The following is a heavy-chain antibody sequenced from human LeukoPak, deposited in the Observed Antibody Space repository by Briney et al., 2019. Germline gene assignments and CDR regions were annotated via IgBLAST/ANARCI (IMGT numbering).Heavy chain of an antibody. D-gene: IGHD3-22*01. CDR1: GYTFTGYY. CDR3: ARSLGTYYYDSSGDAFDI. V-gene: IGHV1-18*04. CDR2: ISAYNGNT. Sequence: ASVKVSCKASGYTFTGYYMHWVRQAPGQGLEWMGWISAYNGNTNYAQKLQGRVTMTTDTSTSTAYMELRSLRSDDTAVYYCARSLGTYYYDSSGDAFDIWGQGTMVTVSS. J-gene: IGHJ3*02.